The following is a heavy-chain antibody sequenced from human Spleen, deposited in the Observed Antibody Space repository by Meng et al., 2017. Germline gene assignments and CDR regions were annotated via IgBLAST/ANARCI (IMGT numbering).Heavy chain of an antibody. D-gene: IGHD6-13*01. V-gene: IGHV3-74*01. J-gene: IGHJ4*02. CDR2: INTDGSTT. CDR1: GFTFSGHW. CDR3: AKGPVAAAGTPEYYFDY. Sequence: GGSLRLSCAASGFTFSGHWMHWVRQAPGKGLVWVSRINTDGSTTSYADSVKGRFTISRDNSKNTLYPQMNSLRAEDTAVYYCAKGPVAAAGTPEYYFDYWGQGTLVTVSS.